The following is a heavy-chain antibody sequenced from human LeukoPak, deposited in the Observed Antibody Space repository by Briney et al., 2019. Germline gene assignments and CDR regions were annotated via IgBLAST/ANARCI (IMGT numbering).Heavy chain of an antibody. CDR2: IDWDDDK. D-gene: IGHD1-26*01. Sequence: ESGPARVKPTQTLTLTCTFSGFSLSTSGMCVSWIRQPPGKALEWLALIDWDDDKYYSTSLKTRLTISKDTSKNQVVLTMTNMDPVDTATYYCARIPGSGSYYHYGMDVWGKGTTVTVSS. CDR3: ARIPGSGSYYHYGMDV. J-gene: IGHJ6*04. V-gene: IGHV2-70*01. CDR1: GFSLSTSGMC.